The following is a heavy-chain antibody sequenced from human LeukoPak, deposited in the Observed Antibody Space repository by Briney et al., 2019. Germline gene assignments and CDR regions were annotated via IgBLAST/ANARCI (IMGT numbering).Heavy chain of an antibody. D-gene: IGHD2-15*01. J-gene: IGHJ6*03. V-gene: IGHV3-23*01. CDR3: AKDTTAWWYHRAYMDV. Sequence: GGSLRLSCAASGFTFSSYAMRWVRQAPGGGREWVSAISGSGDTTYHADSVKGRFTISRDNSENRLSLQMDSLRAEDTAVYFCAKDTTAWWYHRAYMDVWGKGTTVTVSS. CDR1: GFTFSSYA. CDR2: ISGSGDTT.